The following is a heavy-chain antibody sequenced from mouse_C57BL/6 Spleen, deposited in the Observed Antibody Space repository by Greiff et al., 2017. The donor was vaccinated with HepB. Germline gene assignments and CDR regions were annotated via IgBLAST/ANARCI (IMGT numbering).Heavy chain of an antibody. CDR3: ARERGLYYYGSRDYAMDY. J-gene: IGHJ4*01. CDR1: GFTFSDYY. V-gene: IGHV5-16*01. Sequence: EVKLMESEGGLVQPGSSMKLSCTASGFTFSDYYMAWVRQVPEKGLEWVANINYDGSSTYYLDSLKSRFIISRDNAKNILYLQMSSLKSEDTATYYCARERGLYYYGSRDYAMDYWGQGTSVTVSS. D-gene: IGHD1-1*01. CDR2: INYDGSST.